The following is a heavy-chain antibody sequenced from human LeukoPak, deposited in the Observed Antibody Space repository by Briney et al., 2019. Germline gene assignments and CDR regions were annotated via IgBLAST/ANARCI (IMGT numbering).Heavy chain of an antibody. CDR2: ISSSGSTI. CDR1: GFSISSYE. D-gene: IGHD1-7*01. CDR3: ARVELAPYYYYMDV. V-gene: IGHV3-48*03. J-gene: IGHJ6*03. Sequence: PGGSLRLSCAASGFSISSYEMNWVRQAPGKGLEWVSHISSSGSTIWYADSVKGRFTISRDNAKNSLYLQMNSLRAEDMAVYYCARVELAPYYYYMDVWGKGTTVTVSS.